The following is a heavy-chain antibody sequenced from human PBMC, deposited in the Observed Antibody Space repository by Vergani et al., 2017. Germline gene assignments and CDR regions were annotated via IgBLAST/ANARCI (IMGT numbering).Heavy chain of an antibody. J-gene: IGHJ4*02. CDR2: IWYDGSNK. D-gene: IGHD2-2*01. CDR3: ATHCSSTSCSCY. Sequence: QVQLVESGGGVVQPGRSLRLSCAASGFTFSSYGMHWVRQAPGKGLEWVAVIWYDGSNKYYADSVKGRLTISRDNSKNTLYLQMNSLRAEATAVYYCATHCSSTSCSCYWGQGTLVTVSS. CDR1: GFTFSSYG. V-gene: IGHV3-33*01.